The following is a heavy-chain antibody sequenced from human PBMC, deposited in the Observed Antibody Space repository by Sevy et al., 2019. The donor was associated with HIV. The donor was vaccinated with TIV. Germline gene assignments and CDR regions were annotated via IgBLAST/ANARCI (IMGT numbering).Heavy chain of an antibody. CDR3: ARDRGYDSSGSPFDY. CDR1: GFTFSSYW. V-gene: IGHV3-7*01. Sequence: GGSLRLSCAASGFTFSSYWMSWVRQAPGKGLEWVAKIKQDGSEKYYVDSVKGRFTISRDNAKNSLYLQMNSLRAEDTAVYYCARDRGYDSSGSPFDYWGQGTLVTVS. CDR2: IKQDGSEK. J-gene: IGHJ4*02. D-gene: IGHD3-22*01.